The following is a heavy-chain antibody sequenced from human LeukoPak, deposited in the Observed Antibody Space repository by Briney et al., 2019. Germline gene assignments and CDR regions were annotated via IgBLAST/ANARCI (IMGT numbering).Heavy chain of an antibody. V-gene: IGHV4-34*01. Sequence: PSETLSLTCAVHVGSSRGDFWCWIRQPPGEGLGWSGEFNHSGNTKYNSSLQSRVTISVDTSKNQFSLKLNSLTAADTAVYYCSGGYYGSGSHCCHMDVWGKGTTITVS. CDR3: SGGYYGSGSHCCHMDV. J-gene: IGHJ6*03. CDR1: VGSSRGDF. CDR2: FNHSGNT. D-gene: IGHD3-10*01.